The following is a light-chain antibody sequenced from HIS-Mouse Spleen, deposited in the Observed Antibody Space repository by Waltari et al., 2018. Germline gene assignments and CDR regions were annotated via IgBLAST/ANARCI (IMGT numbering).Light chain of an antibody. V-gene: IGKV1-5*03. CDR2: KAS. CDR1: QSISSR. CDR3: QQYNSYSFT. Sequence: DIQMTQSPSTLSASVGDRVTITCRASQSISSRLAWYQQKPGKAPKLLIYKASSLESGVPSRFSGSGSGTEFTLTISSLQPDDFATYYCQQYNSYSFTFGPGTKVDIK. J-gene: IGKJ3*01.